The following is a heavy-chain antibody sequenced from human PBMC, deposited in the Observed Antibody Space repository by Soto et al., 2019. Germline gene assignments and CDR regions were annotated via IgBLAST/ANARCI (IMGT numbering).Heavy chain of an antibody. Sequence: ASVKVSCKASGYTFTIYYMHWVRQAPGQGLEWMGIINPSGGSTSYAQKFQGRVTMTRDTSTSTVYMELSSLRSEDTAVYYCATTFRHCSGGSCYEGDDAFDIWGQGTMVTVSS. CDR2: INPSGGST. D-gene: IGHD2-15*01. V-gene: IGHV1-46*01. CDR1: GYTFTIYY. CDR3: ATTFRHCSGGSCYEGDDAFDI. J-gene: IGHJ3*02.